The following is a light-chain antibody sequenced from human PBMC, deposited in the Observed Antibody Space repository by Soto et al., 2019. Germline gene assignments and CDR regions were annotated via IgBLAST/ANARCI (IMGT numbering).Light chain of an antibody. CDR3: SSYTTSNTYV. Sequence: QSALTQPASVSGSPGQSITFSCTGTSSDIGVYNYVSWYQQHPGKAPKLMIYEVNNRPSGVSNRFSGSKSGNTASLTISGLQAKDEADYYCSSYTTSNTYVFGTGTKVTVL. J-gene: IGLJ1*01. CDR1: SSDIGVYNY. V-gene: IGLV2-14*01. CDR2: EVN.